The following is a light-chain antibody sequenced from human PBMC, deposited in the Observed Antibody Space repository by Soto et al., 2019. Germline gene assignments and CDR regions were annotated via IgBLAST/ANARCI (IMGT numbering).Light chain of an antibody. CDR3: QQYGKSPLT. CDR1: QSGSGTY. V-gene: IGKV3-20*01. CDR2: GAS. Sequence: EIVFTQSPGTLSLSPGERATLSCRASQSGSGTYLAWYQQKPGQAPRLLISGASRRATGIPDRFSGSGSGTDFTLTISSXEPEDFAVYYCQQYGKSPLTFGGGTKVDIK. J-gene: IGKJ4*01.